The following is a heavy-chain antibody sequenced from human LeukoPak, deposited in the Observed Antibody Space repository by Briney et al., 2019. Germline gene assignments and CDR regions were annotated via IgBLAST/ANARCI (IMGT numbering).Heavy chain of an antibody. D-gene: IGHD3-9*01. Sequence: GGSLRLSCAASGFTFSSYEMNWVRQAPGAGLEWVSYISSSGSTIYYADSVKGRFTISRDNAKNSLYLQMNSLRAEDTAVYYCARDQRYFDWLPFDYWGQGTLVTVSS. CDR1: GFTFSSYE. V-gene: IGHV3-48*03. CDR2: ISSSGSTI. J-gene: IGHJ4*02. CDR3: ARDQRYFDWLPFDY.